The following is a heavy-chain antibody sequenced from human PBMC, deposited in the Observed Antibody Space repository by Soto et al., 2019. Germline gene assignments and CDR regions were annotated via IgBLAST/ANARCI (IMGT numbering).Heavy chain of an antibody. CDR2: INHSGST. J-gene: IGHJ6*02. CDR1: GGSFSGYY. D-gene: IGHD2-2*01. CDR3: ARGAEGGYCSSTSCYDGGTYYYYGMDV. V-gene: IGHV4-34*01. Sequence: PSETLSLTCAVYGGSFSGYYWSWIRQPPGKGLEWIGEINHSGSTNCNPSLKSRVTISVDTSKNQFSLKLSSVTAADTAVYYCARGAEGGYCSSTSCYDGGTYYYYGMDVWGQGTTVTVSS.